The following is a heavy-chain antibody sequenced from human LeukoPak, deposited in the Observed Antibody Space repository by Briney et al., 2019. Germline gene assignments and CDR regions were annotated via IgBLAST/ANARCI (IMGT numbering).Heavy chain of an antibody. CDR3: ASRKLGNDY. D-gene: IGHD7-27*01. CDR1: GGSISSYY. V-gene: IGHV4-59*01. CDR2: IYYSGST. J-gene: IGHJ4*02. Sequence: SETLSLTCTVSGGSISSYYWNWIRQPPGKGLEWIGYIYYSGSTNYNPSLKSRVTISAETSKNQFSLNLISVTAADTAVYYCASRKLGNDYWGQGTLVTVSS.